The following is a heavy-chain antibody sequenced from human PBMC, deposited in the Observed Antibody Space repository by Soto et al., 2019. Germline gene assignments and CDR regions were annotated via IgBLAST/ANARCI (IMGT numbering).Heavy chain of an antibody. J-gene: IGHJ4*01. Sequence: EVQLVESGGGLVKPGGSLRLSCAASGFTFTRYSMNWVRQAPGKGLEWVSSISSTTNYIYYGDSMKGRFTISRDNGKNSLYLEIHSLRAEDTAVYYCARESEDLTSNFDYWGHGTLVTVSS. CDR3: ARESEDLTSNFDY. V-gene: IGHV3-21*06. CDR2: ISSTTNYI. CDR1: GFTFTRYS.